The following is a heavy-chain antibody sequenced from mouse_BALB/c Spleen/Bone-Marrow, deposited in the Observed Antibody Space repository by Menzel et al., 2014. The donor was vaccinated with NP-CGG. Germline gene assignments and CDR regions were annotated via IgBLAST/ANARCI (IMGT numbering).Heavy chain of an antibody. D-gene: IGHD1-1*01. Sequence: VQLQESGAELVKPGASVKLSCRASGYTFTSYWMHRVKQRPGQGLEWIGEINPSNGRTNYNEKLKSKATLTVDKSSSTAYMQLSSLTSEDSAVYSGARRTTPIVATEYWGQGTTLAVPS. CDR2: INPSNGRT. V-gene: IGHV1S81*02. J-gene: IGHJ2*01. CDR1: GYTFTSYW. CDR3: ARRTTPIVATEY.